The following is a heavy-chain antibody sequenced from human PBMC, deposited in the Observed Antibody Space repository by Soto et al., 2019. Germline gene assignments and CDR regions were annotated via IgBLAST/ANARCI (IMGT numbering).Heavy chain of an antibody. D-gene: IGHD1-26*01. Sequence: QVQLVQSGAEVKKPGASVKVSCKASGYTFTSYYMHWVRQAPGQGLEWMGIINPSGGSTSYAQKFQGGVTMTRDTSTSTVYMELSSLRSEDTAVYYCARVSGGSYYGSGHYFDYWGQGTLVTVSS. CDR3: ARVSGGSYYGSGHYFDY. V-gene: IGHV1-46*01. CDR1: GYTFTSYY. CDR2: INPSGGST. J-gene: IGHJ4*02.